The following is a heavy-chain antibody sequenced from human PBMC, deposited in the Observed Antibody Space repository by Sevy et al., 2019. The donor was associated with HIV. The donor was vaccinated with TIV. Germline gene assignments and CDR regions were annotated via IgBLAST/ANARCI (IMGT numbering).Heavy chain of an antibody. D-gene: IGHD3-3*01. J-gene: IGHJ6*02. CDR2: ISSSSSYI. CDR1: GFTFSSYS. Sequence: GGSLRLSCAASGFTFSSYSMNRVRQAPGKGLEWVSSISSSSSYIYYADSVKGRFTISRDNAKNSLYLQMNSLRAEDTAVYYCARVMEERDYYYYGMDVWGQGTTVTVSS. V-gene: IGHV3-21*01. CDR3: ARVMEERDYYYYGMDV.